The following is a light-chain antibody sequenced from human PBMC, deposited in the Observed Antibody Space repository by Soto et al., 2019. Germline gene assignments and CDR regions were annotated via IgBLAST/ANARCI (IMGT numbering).Light chain of an antibody. Sequence: QSVLTQPASVSGSPGQSITISCTGTRSDVGNYNYVSWHQHHPGKAPKLMINDVSNRPSGVSSRFSGSKSGNTASLTISGLQAEDEADYYCSSYTSSDTYVFGTGTKVTVL. CDR2: DVS. V-gene: IGLV2-14*03. J-gene: IGLJ1*01. CDR1: RSDVGNYNY. CDR3: SSYTSSDTYV.